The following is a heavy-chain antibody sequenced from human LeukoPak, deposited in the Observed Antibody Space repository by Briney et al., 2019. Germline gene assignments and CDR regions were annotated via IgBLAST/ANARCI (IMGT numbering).Heavy chain of an antibody. V-gene: IGHV4-61*01. CDR2: IYYSGST. D-gene: IGHD5-12*01. J-gene: IGHJ4*02. CDR1: GSSVSSGSYY. CDR3: ATSGAIVATIAFDY. Sequence: PSETLSLTCTVSGSSVSSGSYYWSWIRQPPGKGLEWIGYIYYSGSTNYNPSLKSRVTISVDTSKNQFSLKLSSVTAADTAVYYCATSGAIVATIAFDYWGQGTLVTVSS.